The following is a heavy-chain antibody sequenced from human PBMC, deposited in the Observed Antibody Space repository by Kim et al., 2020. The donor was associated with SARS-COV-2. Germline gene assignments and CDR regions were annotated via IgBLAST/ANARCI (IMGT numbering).Heavy chain of an antibody. Sequence: GGSLRLSCAASGFTFSSYSMNWVRQAPGKGLEWVSSISSSSSYIYYADSVKGRFTISRDNAKNSLYLQMNSLRAEDTAVYYCARDVAVPAGYSYGYYYYYGMDVWGQGTTVTVSS. J-gene: IGHJ6*02. V-gene: IGHV3-21*01. CDR3: ARDVAVPAGYSYGYYYYYGMDV. CDR1: GFTFSSYS. D-gene: IGHD5-18*01. CDR2: ISSSSSYI.